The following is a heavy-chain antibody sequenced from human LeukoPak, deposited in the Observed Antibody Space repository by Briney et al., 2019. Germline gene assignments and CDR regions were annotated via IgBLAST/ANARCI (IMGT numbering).Heavy chain of an antibody. V-gene: IGHV4-59*01. J-gene: IGHJ3*01. Sequence: SETLSLTCTVSGGSITSSSWSWIRQPPGKGLEWLGYIYYSGSTNYNPSLKSRVTIFVDTSKNQFSLKLTSVTAADTAVYYCARSPVLSTVTSAFDLWGQGTMVTVSS. CDR2: IYYSGST. CDR3: ARSPVLSTVTSAFDL. CDR1: GGSITSSS. D-gene: IGHD2-8*01.